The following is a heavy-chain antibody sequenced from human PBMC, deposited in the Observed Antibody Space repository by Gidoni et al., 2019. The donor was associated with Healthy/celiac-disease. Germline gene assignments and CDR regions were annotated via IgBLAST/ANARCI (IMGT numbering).Heavy chain of an antibody. Sequence: EVQLVASGGGVVQPGGSLDLSCAASGFTFVDLALHWSRQAPGKGLEWVSLISGDGGSTYYADSVKGRFTISRDNSKNSLYLQMNSLRTEDTALYYCAKDMKPHAGINYHSSHDYWGQGTLVTVSS. CDR1: GFTFVDLA. V-gene: IGHV3-43*02. D-gene: IGHD3-10*01. CDR3: AKDMKPHAGINYHSSHDY. J-gene: IGHJ4*02. CDR2: ISGDGGST.